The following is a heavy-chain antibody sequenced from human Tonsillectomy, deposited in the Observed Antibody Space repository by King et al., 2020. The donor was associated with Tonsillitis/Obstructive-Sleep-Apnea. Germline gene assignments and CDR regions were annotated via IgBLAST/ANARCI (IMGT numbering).Heavy chain of an antibody. D-gene: IGHD2-8*01. Sequence: LQLQESGPGLVKPSETLSLTCTVSGGSISSSSYYWGWIRQPPGKGLEWFGSIYYSGNTHYNPSLKSRVTISVDTSKNQFSLKLSSVTGADTAVYYCARQGYCSNGVCPISFDPWGQGTLVTVSS. CDR1: GGSISSSSYY. CDR2: IYYSGNT. J-gene: IGHJ5*02. CDR3: ARQGYCSNGVCPISFDP. V-gene: IGHV4-39*01.